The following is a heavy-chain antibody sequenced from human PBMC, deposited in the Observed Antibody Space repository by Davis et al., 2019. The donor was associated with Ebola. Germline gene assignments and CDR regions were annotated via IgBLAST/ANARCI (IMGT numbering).Heavy chain of an antibody. J-gene: IGHJ6*02. D-gene: IGHD1/OR15-1a*01. Sequence: SVKVSCKASGGTFSSYAISWVRQAPGQGLEWMGRIIPILGIANYAQKFQGRVTITADKSTSTAYMELSSLRSEDTAVYYCARTRLWGTNYYGMDVWGQGTTVTVSS. CDR3: ARTRLWGTNYYGMDV. CDR1: GGTFSSYA. CDR2: IIPILGIA. V-gene: IGHV1-69*04.